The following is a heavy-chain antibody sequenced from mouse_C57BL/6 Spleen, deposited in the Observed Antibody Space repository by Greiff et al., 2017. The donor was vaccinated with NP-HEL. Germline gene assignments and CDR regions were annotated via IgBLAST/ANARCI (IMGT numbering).Heavy chain of an antibody. J-gene: IGHJ4*01. CDR1: GYTFTSYW. Sequence: QVQLQQPGAELVMPGASVKLSCKASGYTFTSYWMHWVKQRPGQGLEWIGEIDPSDSYTNYNQKFKGKSTLTVDKSSSTAYMQLSSLTSEDSAVYYCASNGPSMDDWGQGTSVTVSS. CDR3: ASNGPSMDD. CDR2: IDPSDSYT. V-gene: IGHV1-69*01.